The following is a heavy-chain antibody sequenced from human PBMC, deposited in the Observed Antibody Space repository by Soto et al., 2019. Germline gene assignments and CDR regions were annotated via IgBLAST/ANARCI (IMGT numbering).Heavy chain of an antibody. D-gene: IGHD3-22*01. CDR2: IKSKTDGGTT. CDR3: TVGLYYYNSPEALRGFDI. V-gene: IGHV3-15*01. Sequence: GGSLRLSCAASGFTFTNAWMSWVRQAPGKGLEWVGRIKSKTDGGTTDYAAPVKGRFTISRDDSKNTLYLQMNSLKTEDTAVYYCTVGLYYYNSPEALRGFDIWGQGTRVTVSS. CDR1: GFTFTNAW. J-gene: IGHJ3*02.